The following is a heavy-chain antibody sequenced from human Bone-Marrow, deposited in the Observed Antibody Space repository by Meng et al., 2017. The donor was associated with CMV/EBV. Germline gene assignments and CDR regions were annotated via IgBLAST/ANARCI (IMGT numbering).Heavy chain of an antibody. CDR2: IIPIFGTA. D-gene: IGHD6-13*01. CDR1: GGTFSSYA. Sequence: VPLVQVVAEVKNPGSPVKGACKASGGTFSSYAISWVRQAPGQGLEWMGGIIPIFGTANYAQKFQGRVTITADESTSTAYMELSSLRSEDTAVYYCARSQYSSSWYPFTHWGQGTLVTVSS. CDR3: ARSQYSSSWYPFTH. J-gene: IGHJ4*02. V-gene: IGHV1-69*01.